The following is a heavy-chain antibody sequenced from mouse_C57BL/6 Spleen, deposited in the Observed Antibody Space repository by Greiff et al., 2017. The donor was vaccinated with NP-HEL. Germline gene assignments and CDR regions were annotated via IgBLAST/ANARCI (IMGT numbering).Heavy chain of an antibody. CDR3: ARSGHYGSSYGY. V-gene: IGHV1-72*01. CDR1: GYTFTSYW. D-gene: IGHD1-1*01. J-gene: IGHJ2*01. CDR2: IDPNSGGP. Sequence: QVHVKQSGAELVKPGASVKLSCKASGYTFTSYWMHWVKQRPGRGLEWIGRIDPNSGGPKYNEKFKSKATLTVDKPSSTAYRQLSSLTSEDSAVYYCARSGHYGSSYGYWGQGTTLTVSA.